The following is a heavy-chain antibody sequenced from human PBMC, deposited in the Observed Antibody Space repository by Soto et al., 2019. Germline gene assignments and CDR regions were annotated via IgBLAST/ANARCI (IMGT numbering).Heavy chain of an antibody. D-gene: IGHD4-4*01. J-gene: IGHJ6*02. CDR2: MSNDGTSR. Sequence: GSLRLSCAASGFTFSSYCMHWVRQAPGKGLEWVAVMSNDGTSRFYEDSVKGRFTISRDNSKNTLYLQMNSLRAEDTAIYYCAKVRVKDYYYYVMDVWGQGTTVTVSS. CDR1: GFTFSSYC. CDR3: AKVRVKDYYYYVMDV. V-gene: IGHV3-30*18.